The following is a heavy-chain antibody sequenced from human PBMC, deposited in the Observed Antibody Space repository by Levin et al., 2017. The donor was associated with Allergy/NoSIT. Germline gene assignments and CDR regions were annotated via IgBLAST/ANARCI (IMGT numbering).Heavy chain of an antibody. CDR3: AKDLGDYGDNSQNWFDP. CDR1: GFTFSSYA. V-gene: IGHV3-23*01. CDR2: ISGSGGST. J-gene: IGHJ5*02. Sequence: GVLKISCAASGFTFSSYAMIWVRQAPGRGLEWVSAISGSGGSTYYADSVEGRFTISRDNSKNTVYLQMNSLRAEDSALYYCAKDLGDYGDNSQNWFDPWGQGTLVTVSS. D-gene: IGHD4-23*01.